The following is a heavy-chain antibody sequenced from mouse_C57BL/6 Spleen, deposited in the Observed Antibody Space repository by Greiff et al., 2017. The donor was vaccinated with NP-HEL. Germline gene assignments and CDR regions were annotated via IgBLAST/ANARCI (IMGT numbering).Heavy chain of an antibody. CDR2: IYPGDGDT. CDR1: GYAFTSYW. J-gene: IGHJ2*01. CDR3: ARSIYLGNYAFDY. D-gene: IGHD2-1*01. Sequence: VQLQQSGAELVKPGASVKISCKASGYAFTSYWMNWVKQRPGKGLEWIGQIYPGDGDTNYNGKFKGKATLTAAKSSSTAYMQLSILTSEDSSVYFCARSIYLGNYAFDYWGQGTTLTVSS. V-gene: IGHV1-80*01.